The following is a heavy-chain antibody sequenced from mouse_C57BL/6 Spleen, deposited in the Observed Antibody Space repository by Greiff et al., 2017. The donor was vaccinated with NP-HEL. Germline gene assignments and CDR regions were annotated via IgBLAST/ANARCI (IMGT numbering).Heavy chain of an antibody. CDR3: AREGYVGYFDC. D-gene: IGHD3-1*01. CDR1: GYTFTDYY. V-gene: IGHV1-26*01. CDR2: INPNNGGT. Sequence: EVQLQQSGPELVKPGASVKISCKASGYTFTDYYMNWVKQSHGKSLEWIGDINPNNGGTSYNQKFKGKATLTVDKPSSTAYMDLRSLTSEDSAVYCCAREGYVGYFDCWGQGTTLTVSS. J-gene: IGHJ2*01.